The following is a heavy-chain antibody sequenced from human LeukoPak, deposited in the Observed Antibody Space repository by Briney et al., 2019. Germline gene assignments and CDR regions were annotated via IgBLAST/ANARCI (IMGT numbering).Heavy chain of an antibody. J-gene: IGHJ4*02. CDR1: GGSFSGYY. Sequence: SETLSLTCAAYGGSFSGYYWSWIRQPPGKGLEWIGEINHSGSTNYNPSLKSRVTISVDTSKNQFSLKLSSVTAADTAVYYCARGPDIVVVPAAAYFDYWGQGTLVTVSS. CDR2: INHSGST. D-gene: IGHD2-2*01. V-gene: IGHV4-34*01. CDR3: ARGPDIVVVPAAAYFDY.